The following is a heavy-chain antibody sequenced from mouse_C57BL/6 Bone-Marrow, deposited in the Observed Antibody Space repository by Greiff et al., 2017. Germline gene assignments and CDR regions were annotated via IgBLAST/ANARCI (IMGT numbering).Heavy chain of an antibody. CDR1: GYTFTSYW. Sequence: VQLQQPGAELVKPGASVKMSCKASGYTFTSYWITWVKQRPGQGLEWIGDIYPGSGSTNYNEKFKSKATLTADTSSSTAYMLLSSLTSEDSTVYYCAREGWKGIYWCQGTTLTVSS. J-gene: IGHJ2*01. D-gene: IGHD2-3*01. CDR3: AREGWKGIY. V-gene: IGHV1-55*01. CDR2: IYPGSGST.